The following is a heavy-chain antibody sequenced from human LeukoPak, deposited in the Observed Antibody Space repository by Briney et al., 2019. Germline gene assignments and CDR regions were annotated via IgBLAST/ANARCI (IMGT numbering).Heavy chain of an antibody. Sequence: ASVKVSCKASGGTFSSYAISWVRQAPGQGLEWMGGIIPMFGTPNYAQRLQGRVTITADKSTKTAYMELRSLRYGDTAVYFCARAGIPGYCTNVTCSNWLDPWGQGTLVTVSS. V-gene: IGHV1-69*06. CDR1: GGTFSSYA. CDR2: IIPMFGTP. D-gene: IGHD2-8*01. J-gene: IGHJ5*02. CDR3: ARAGIPGYCTNVTCSNWLDP.